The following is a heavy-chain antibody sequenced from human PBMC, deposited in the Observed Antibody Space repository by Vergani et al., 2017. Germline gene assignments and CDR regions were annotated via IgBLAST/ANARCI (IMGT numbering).Heavy chain of an antibody. CDR2: ISGSGGST. Sequence: EVQLLESGGGLVQPGGSLRLSCAASGFTFSSYAMSWVRQAPGKGLEWVSAISGSGGSTYYADSVKGRFTISRDNSKNTLYLQMNSLRAEDTAVYYCAKDLFYYGSGSYFFCMDVWGQGTTVTVSS. V-gene: IGHV3-23*01. J-gene: IGHJ6*02. CDR3: AKDLFYYGSGSYFFCMDV. D-gene: IGHD3-10*01. CDR1: GFTFSSYA.